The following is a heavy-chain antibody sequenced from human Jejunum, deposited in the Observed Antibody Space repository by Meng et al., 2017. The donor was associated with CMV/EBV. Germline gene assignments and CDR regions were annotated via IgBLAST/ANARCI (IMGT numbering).Heavy chain of an antibody. CDR1: GFTFRKHW. V-gene: IGHV3-7*01. CDR3: ARDRNLTF. J-gene: IGHJ4*02. D-gene: IGHD3-9*01. Sequence: SCEGSGFTFRKHWMTWVRQAPGKGLERVANIKEDGSEKYYVDAVKGRFTISRDNVENSLFLQMNSLRADDTAVYYCARDRNLTFWGQGTLVTVSS. CDR2: IKEDGSEK.